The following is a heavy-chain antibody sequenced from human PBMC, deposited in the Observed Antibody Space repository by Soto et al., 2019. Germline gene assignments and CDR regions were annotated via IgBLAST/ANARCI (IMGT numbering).Heavy chain of an antibody. CDR1: GFIVSIAW. CDR3: TTNPVGYRYFDY. V-gene: IGHV3-15*01. CDR2: IKKNADGGTT. D-gene: IGHD5-18*01. Sequence: PGGSLRLSCAASGFIVSIAWMGWVCQAPGKGLELVGRIKKNADGGTTDYAAPVEGRFTISRDDSKNTLFLQMNSLRPEDIAVYYCTTNPVGYRYFDYWGQGTLVTVSS. J-gene: IGHJ4*02.